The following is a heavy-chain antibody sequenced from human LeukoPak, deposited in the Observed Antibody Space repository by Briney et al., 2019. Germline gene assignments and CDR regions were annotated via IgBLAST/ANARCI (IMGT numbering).Heavy chain of an antibody. J-gene: IGHJ6*02. D-gene: IGHD3-16*01. CDR1: GGSFSGYY. CDR3: ARSPRWGQPRPRCYYGMDV. Sequence: SETLSLTCAVYGGSFSGYYWSWIRQPPGKGLEWIGEINHSGSTNYNPSLKSRVTISVDTSKNQFSLKLSSVTAADTAVYYCARSPRWGQPRPRCYYGMDVWGQGTTVTVSS. CDR2: INHSGST. V-gene: IGHV4-34*01.